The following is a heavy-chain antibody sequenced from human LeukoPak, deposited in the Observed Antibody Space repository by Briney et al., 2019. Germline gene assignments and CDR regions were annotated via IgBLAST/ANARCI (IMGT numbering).Heavy chain of an antibody. J-gene: IGHJ6*03. CDR2: INPNSGGT. CDR1: GYTFTGSY. Sequence: ASVKVSCKASGYTFTGSYMHWVRQAPGQGLEWMGWINPNSGGTNYAQKFQGRVTLTRDTSVNTAYMEVSGLRSDDTAVYYCARDGGTIFGLDYFYYMDVWGKGTTVTVSS. CDR3: ARDGGTIFGLDYFYYMDV. V-gene: IGHV1-2*02. D-gene: IGHD3-3*01.